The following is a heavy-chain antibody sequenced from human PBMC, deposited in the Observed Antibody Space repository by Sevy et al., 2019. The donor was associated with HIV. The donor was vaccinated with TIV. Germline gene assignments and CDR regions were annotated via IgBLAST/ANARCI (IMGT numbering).Heavy chain of an antibody. V-gene: IGHV3-30*02. CDR2: IRFDGTIQ. J-gene: IGHJ6*02. CDR3: AKVLHIVVVPAAIDYYYGMDV. D-gene: IGHD2-2*01. Sequence: GGSLRLSCAASGFTFSTYGMHWVRQAPGKGLEWVAFIRFDGTIQYYTDSVKGRLTISRDNSKNTLYLQMNSLRAEETAGNFCAKVLHIVVVPAAIDYYYGMDVWGQGTTVTVSS. CDR1: GFTFSTYG.